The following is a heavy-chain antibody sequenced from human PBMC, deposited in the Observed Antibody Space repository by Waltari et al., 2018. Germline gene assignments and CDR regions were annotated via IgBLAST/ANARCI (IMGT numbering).Heavy chain of an antibody. V-gene: IGHV5-51*01. Sequence: EVQLVQSGAEVKKPGESLKMSCKGSGYSFTSYWIGWVRQMPGKGLEWMGIIYPGESDTRYSPSFQGQVTISADKSIGTAYLQWSSLKASDTAMYYCTRRAYCGDDCYPRDAFDIWGQGTMVTVSS. J-gene: IGHJ3*02. CDR1: GYSFTSYW. CDR3: TRRAYCGDDCYPRDAFDI. D-gene: IGHD2-21*02. CDR2: IYPGESDT.